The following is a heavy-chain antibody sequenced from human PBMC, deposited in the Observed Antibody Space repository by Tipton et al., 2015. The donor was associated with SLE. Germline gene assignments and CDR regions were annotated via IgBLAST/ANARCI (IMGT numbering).Heavy chain of an antibody. CDR1: GFTFTSSA. CDR3: AAASGYSSGWYNYYYAMDV. Sequence: QSGPEVKKPGTSVKVSCKASGFTFTSSAVQWVRQARGQRLEWIGWIVVGSGNTNYAQKFQERVTITRDMSTSTAYMELSSLRSEDTAVYYCAAASGYSSGWYNYYYAMDVWDQGP. D-gene: IGHD6-19*01. J-gene: IGHJ6*02. CDR2: IVVGSGNT. V-gene: IGHV1-58*01.